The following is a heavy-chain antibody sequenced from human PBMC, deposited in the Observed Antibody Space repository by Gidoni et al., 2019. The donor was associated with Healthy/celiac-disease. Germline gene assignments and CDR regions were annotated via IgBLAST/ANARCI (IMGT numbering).Heavy chain of an antibody. D-gene: IGHD3-10*01. CDR1: GFTFSSYA. Sequence: EVQLLESGGGLVQPGGSLRLSCAASGFTFSSYAMSWVRQAPGKGLEWVSAISGSGGSTYYADSVKGRFTISRDNSKHPLYLQMNSLRAEDTAVYYCATGGITMVRGAPGHAFDIWGQGTMVTVSS. CDR3: ATGGITMVRGAPGHAFDI. J-gene: IGHJ3*02. V-gene: IGHV3-23*01. CDR2: ISGSGGST.